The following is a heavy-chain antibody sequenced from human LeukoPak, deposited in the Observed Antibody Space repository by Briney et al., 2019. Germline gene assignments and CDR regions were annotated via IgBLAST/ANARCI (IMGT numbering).Heavy chain of an antibody. CDR3: ARVAHYYYYGMDV. Sequence: ASVKVSCKASGYTFTGYYMHWVRQAPGQGLEWMGWINPNSGGTNYAQKFQGRVTMTRDTSISTAYMELSRLRPDDTAVYYCARVAHYYYYGMDVWGQGTTVTVSS. CDR1: GYTFTGYY. CDR2: INPNSGGT. V-gene: IGHV1-2*02. J-gene: IGHJ6*02.